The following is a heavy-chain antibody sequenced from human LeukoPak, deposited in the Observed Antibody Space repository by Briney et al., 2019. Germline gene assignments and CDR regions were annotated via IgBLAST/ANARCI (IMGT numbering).Heavy chain of an antibody. D-gene: IGHD3-3*01. V-gene: IGHV3-66*01. CDR2: IYSGGST. J-gene: IGHJ6*02. Sequence: GGSLRLSCAASGFTVSSNYMSWVRQAPGKGLEWVSVIYSGGSTYYADSVKGRFTISRDNSKNTLYLQMNSLRAEDTAVYYCARSVGVSLNLAYYYYGMDVWGQGTTVTVSS. CDR1: GFTVSSNY. CDR3: ARSVGVSLNLAYYYYGMDV.